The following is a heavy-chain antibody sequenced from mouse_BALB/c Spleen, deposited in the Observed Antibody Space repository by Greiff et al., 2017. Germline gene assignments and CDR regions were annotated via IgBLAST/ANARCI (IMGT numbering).Heavy chain of an antibody. D-gene: IGHD2-4*01. CDR1: GFTFSSYT. CDR2: ISSGGSYT. V-gene: IGHV5-6-4*01. Sequence: EVKLMESGGGLVKPGGSLKLSCAASGFTFSSYTMSWVRQTPEKRLEWVATISSGGSYTYYPDSVKGRFTISRDNAKNTLYLQMSSLKSEDTAMYYCTRDGMGLRRGYYAMDYWGQGTSVTVSS. J-gene: IGHJ4*01. CDR3: TRDGMGLRRGYYAMDY.